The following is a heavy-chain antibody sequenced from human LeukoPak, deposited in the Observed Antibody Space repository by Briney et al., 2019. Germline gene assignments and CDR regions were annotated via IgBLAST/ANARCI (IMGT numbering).Heavy chain of an antibody. CDR2: ISYDGSNK. CDR3: AREGLYDFWSGYYTGFDY. D-gene: IGHD3-3*01. CDR1: GFTFSSYA. V-gene: IGHV3-30-3*01. J-gene: IGHJ4*02. Sequence: GGSLRLSCAASGFTFSSYAMHWVRQAPGKGLEWVAVISYDGSNKYYADSVKGRFTISRGNSKNTLYLQMNSLRAEDTAVYYCAREGLYDFWSGYYTGFDYWGQGTLVTVSS.